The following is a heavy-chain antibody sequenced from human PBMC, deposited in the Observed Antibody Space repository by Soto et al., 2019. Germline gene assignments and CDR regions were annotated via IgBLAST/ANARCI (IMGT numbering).Heavy chain of an antibody. CDR1: GLTFRNAY. J-gene: IGHJ4*02. V-gene: IGHV3-15*04. D-gene: IGHD2-15*01. CDR3: VNFGRV. CDR2: IDSRRGGGTE. Sequence: EVQLVESGGGLVKPGESLTLSCAASGLTFRNAYMGWVRQAPGKGLEWVGRIDSRRGGGTEDYAAPVNGRFTISREDSENMLYLQINSLKAEYTAMYYCVNFGRVWGQGTLVIVSS.